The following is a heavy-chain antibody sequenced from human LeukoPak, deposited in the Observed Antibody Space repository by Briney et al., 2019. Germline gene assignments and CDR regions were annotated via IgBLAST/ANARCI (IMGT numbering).Heavy chain of an antibody. D-gene: IGHD2-2*01. J-gene: IGHJ4*02. CDR3: ARALPVVPAASPGGY. Sequence: ASVKVSCKASGYTFTGYYMHWVRQAPGQGLEWMGRINPNSGGTNYAQKFQGRVTMTRDTSISAAYMELSRLRSDDTAVYYCARALPVVPAASPGGYWGQGTLVTVSS. CDR1: GYTFTGYY. V-gene: IGHV1-2*06. CDR2: INPNSGGT.